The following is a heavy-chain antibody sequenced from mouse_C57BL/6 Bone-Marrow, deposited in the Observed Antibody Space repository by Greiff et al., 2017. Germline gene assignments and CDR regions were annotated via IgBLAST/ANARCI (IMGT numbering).Heavy chain of an antibody. CDR2: IDPEDGET. Sequence: VQLQQSGAELVKPGASVKLSCTASGFNIKDYYMHWVKQRTEQGLEWIGRIDPEDGETKYAPKFRGKATITADTSSNTAYLQLSSLTSEDTAVYYCARKIHYGSSLWFAYWGQGTLVTVSA. J-gene: IGHJ3*01. CDR1: GFNIKDYY. CDR3: ARKIHYGSSLWFAY. D-gene: IGHD1-1*01. V-gene: IGHV14-2*01.